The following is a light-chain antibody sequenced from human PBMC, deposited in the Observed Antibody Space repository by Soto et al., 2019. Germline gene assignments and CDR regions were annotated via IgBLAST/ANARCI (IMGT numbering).Light chain of an antibody. Sequence: EIQMTQSPSSLSASEGDRVTITCQASQDINNYLNWYQQKPGEAPKLLIYDASNLETGVPSRFSESGSGTDFTVTISSLQPEDIATYHCQQYDNLPYTFGQGTKLQIK. CDR3: QQYDNLPYT. J-gene: IGKJ2*01. CDR1: QDINNY. V-gene: IGKV1-33*01. CDR2: DAS.